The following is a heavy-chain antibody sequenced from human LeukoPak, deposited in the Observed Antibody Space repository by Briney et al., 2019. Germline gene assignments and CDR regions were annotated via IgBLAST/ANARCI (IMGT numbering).Heavy chain of an antibody. V-gene: IGHV1-2*02. D-gene: IGHD1-14*01. CDR3: ARYLPGSGGFDP. Sequence: ASVKVSCKASGYTFTGYYMHWVRQAPGQGLEWMGWINPNSGGTNYAQKFQGRVTMTRDMSISTAYMELSRLRSDDTAVYYCARYLPGSGGFDPWGQGTLVTVSS. J-gene: IGHJ5*02. CDR1: GYTFTGYY. CDR2: INPNSGGT.